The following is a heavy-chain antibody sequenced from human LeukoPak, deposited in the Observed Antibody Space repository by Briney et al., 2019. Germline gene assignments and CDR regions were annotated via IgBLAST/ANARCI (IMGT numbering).Heavy chain of an antibody. CDR3: ARDGPSVYFDY. J-gene: IGHJ4*02. Sequence: SETLSLTCTVSGGSISSYYWSWIRQPPGKGLEWIGYIYYSGSTNYNPSLKSRVTISVDTSKNQFSLKLSSVTAADTAVYYCARDGPSVYFDYWGQGTLVTVSS. CDR2: IYYSGST. CDR1: GGSISSYY. V-gene: IGHV4-59*01.